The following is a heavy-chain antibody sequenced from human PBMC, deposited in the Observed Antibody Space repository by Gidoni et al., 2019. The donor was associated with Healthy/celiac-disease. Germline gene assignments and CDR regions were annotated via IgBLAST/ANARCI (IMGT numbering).Heavy chain of an antibody. J-gene: IGHJ6*02. CDR1: GGSISRYY. V-gene: IGHV4-59*01. Sequence: QVQLQESGPGLVKPSETLSLTCTVSGGSISRYYWSWIRQPPGKGLEWIGYIYYSWSTNYNPSLKSRVTISVDTSKNQFSLKRSSVTAADTAVYYCARDISSSFREYYYGMDVWGQGTTVTVS. D-gene: IGHD6-13*01. CDR3: ARDISSSFREYYYGMDV. CDR2: IYYSWST.